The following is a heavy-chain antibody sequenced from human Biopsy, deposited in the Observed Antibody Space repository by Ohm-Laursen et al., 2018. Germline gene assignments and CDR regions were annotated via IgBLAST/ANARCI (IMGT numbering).Heavy chain of an antibody. CDR2: INPNSGNA. CDR3: ARVPAYPSIDGYYGLDL. J-gene: IGHJ6*02. CDR1: GYTFAGYY. V-gene: IGHV1-2*02. Sequence: ASVKVSCNASGYTFAGYYLHWVRQAPGHGLEWMGWINPNSGNANYAQSFQGRLTVARDTSISTAYMELTGLTFDDTAIYYCARVPAYPSIDGYYGLDLWGQGTTVIVSS. D-gene: IGHD3-9*01.